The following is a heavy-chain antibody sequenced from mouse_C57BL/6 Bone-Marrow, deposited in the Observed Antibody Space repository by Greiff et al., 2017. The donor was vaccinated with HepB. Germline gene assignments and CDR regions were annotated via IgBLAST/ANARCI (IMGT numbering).Heavy chain of an antibody. Sequence: VQLKESGAELVRPGASVTLSCKASGYTFTDYEMHWVKQTPVHGLEWIGAIDPETGGTAYNQKFKGKAILTADKSSSTAYMELRSLTSEDSAVYYCTIIYDGFWFAYWGQGTLVTVSA. D-gene: IGHD2-3*01. CDR1: GYTFTDYE. CDR2: IDPETGGT. V-gene: IGHV1-15*01. CDR3: TIIYDGFWFAY. J-gene: IGHJ3*01.